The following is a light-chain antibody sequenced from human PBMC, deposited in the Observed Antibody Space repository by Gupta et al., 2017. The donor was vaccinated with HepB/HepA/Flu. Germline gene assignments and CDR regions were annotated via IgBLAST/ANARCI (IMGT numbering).Light chain of an antibody. Sequence: SYVLTQPPSVSVAPGKTATITCGGDNLGSKSVHWYQQKPGQAPVVAIYYDRDRPSGIPERFSGSNSGNTATLIISRVEGGDEADYYCQGWDWTANHVVFGGGTKLTVL. CDR3: QGWDWTANHVV. CDR2: YDR. CDR1: NLGSKS. V-gene: IGLV3-21*04. J-gene: IGLJ2*01.